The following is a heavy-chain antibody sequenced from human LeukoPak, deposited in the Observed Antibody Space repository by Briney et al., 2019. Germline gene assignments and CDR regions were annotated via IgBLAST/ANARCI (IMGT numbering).Heavy chain of an antibody. Sequence: SETLSLTCAVYGGSFSGYYWSWIRQPPGKGLEWIGEINHSGSTNYNPSLKSRVTISVDTSKNQFSLKLSSVTAADTAVYYCARAPYYDILTGYYNDNWFDPWGQGTLVTVSS. CDR3: ARAPYYDILTGYYNDNWFDP. V-gene: IGHV4-34*01. CDR1: GGSFSGYY. CDR2: INHSGST. J-gene: IGHJ5*02. D-gene: IGHD3-9*01.